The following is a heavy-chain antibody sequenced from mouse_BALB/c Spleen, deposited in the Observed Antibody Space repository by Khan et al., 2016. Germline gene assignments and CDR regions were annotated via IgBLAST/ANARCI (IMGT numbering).Heavy chain of an antibody. CDR1: GYSFTGYY. D-gene: IGHD2-1*01. CDR3: ASMGGHYVG. J-gene: IGHJ2*01. CDR2: VNPNNGGT. V-gene: IGHV1-26*01. Sequence: VQLQQSGPDLVKPGASVNISCKASGYSFTGYYMHWVKESHGKSLEWIGRVNPNNGGTSYNQKFKGKAIFTVDKSSSIAYIELRSLTSEDSAGYYWASMGGHYVGWGQGTTLTVSS.